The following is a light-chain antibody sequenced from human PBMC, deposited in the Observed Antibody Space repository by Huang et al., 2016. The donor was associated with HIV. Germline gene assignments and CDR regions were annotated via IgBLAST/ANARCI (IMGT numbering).Light chain of an antibody. V-gene: IGKV3-20*01. CDR3: QQYGSSPPYT. CDR1: QSISSNY. CDR2: GAS. J-gene: IGKJ2*01. Sequence: EIVLTQSPGTLSLSPGERATLSCRASQSISSNYLAWYQQKLGQAPRLLVYGASSRATGIPDRFSGSGSGTDFTLTISRLEAEDLAVYYCQQYGSSPPYTFGQGTKLEIK.